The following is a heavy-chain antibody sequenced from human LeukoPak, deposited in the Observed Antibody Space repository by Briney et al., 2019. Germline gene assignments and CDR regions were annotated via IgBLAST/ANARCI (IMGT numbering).Heavy chain of an antibody. V-gene: IGHV1-18*01. J-gene: IGHJ3*02. CDR2: ISAYNGNT. CDR3: ARGDGRNWGYRDHAFDI. CDR1: GYTFTSYG. Sequence: EASVKVSCKASGYTFTSYGISWVRQAPGQEGEGMGWISAYNGNTNYAQKLQGRVTITTDTFPSQAYMELRGLRSDDTAVYYCARGDGRNWGYRDHAFDIWGQGTMVTVSS. D-gene: IGHD7-27*01.